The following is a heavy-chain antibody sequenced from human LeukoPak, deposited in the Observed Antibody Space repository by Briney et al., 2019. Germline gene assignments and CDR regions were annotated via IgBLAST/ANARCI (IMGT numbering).Heavy chain of an antibody. Sequence: GESLRLSCAASTLTISSYSMGWVRQAPGEGLEWVSAITGSGDTTYSSDSVKGRFTISRDNSKNTLYLQMNSLTAEDTALYYCAKDLRGPAAGTWYFDLWGRGTLVTVSS. D-gene: IGHD6-13*01. CDR1: TLTISSYS. V-gene: IGHV3-23*01. CDR3: AKDLRGPAAGTWYFDL. CDR2: ITGSGDTT. J-gene: IGHJ2*01.